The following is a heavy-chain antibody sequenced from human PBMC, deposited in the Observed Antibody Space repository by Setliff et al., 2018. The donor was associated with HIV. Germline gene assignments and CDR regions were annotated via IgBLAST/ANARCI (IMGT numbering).Heavy chain of an antibody. J-gene: IGHJ4*02. Sequence: GGSRRLSCAASGFTFSSYSMNWVRQAPGKGLEWVSSISSRSSYIYYADSVKGRFTISRDNAKNSLYLQMNNLRAEDTAVYYCARAGYSSSWRGEPRRYYFDYWGQGTLVTVSS. V-gene: IGHV3-21*01. CDR3: ARAGYSSSWRGEPRRYYFDY. D-gene: IGHD6-13*01. CDR1: GFTFSSYS. CDR2: ISSRSSYI.